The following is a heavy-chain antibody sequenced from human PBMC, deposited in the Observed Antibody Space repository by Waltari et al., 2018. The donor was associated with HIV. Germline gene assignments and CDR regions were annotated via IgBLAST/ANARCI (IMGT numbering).Heavy chain of an antibody. CDR3: ARELEGGPDY. CDR1: GFTFSIHW. J-gene: IGHJ4*02. CDR2: INEDGNKK. Sequence: EVQLVASGGGLVQPGGSLRLSCATSGFTFSIHWMTWVRQAPGKGLEWVANINEDGNKKYHVDSVKGRFTISRDNAQNSLYLQMNSLRVDDTAVYYCARELEGGPDYWGQGTLVTVSS. V-gene: IGHV3-7*01.